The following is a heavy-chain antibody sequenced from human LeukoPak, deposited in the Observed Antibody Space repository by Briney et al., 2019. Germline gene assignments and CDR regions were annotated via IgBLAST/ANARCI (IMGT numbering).Heavy chain of an antibody. CDR1: GHTFTAYY. CDR2: INPNSGGT. Sequence: GASVKVSCKASGHTFTAYYMFWVRQAPGQGLEWMGWINPNSGGTNYAPKFQGRVTMTRDTSISTAYMELSGLTSDDTAVYFCARGGYYYDSSGYYSSFDYWGQGTLVTVSS. CDR3: ARGGYYYDSSGYYSSFDY. V-gene: IGHV1-2*02. J-gene: IGHJ4*02. D-gene: IGHD3-22*01.